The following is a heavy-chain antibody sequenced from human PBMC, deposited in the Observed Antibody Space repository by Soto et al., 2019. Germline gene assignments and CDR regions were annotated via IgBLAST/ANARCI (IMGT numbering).Heavy chain of an antibody. CDR1: GGSIINYY. D-gene: IGHD3-16*01. CDR3: ARVWGPDNCGLQAFAI. V-gene: IGHV4-59*01. J-gene: IGHJ3*02. Sequence: SETLSLTCTVSGGSIINYYWSWVRQSPGEGLEWIAYISHSGNTHYNPSLKSRVTISVDASKDQFSLKLTSVTAADTAVYYCARVWGPDNCGLQAFAIWGQGTLVTVSS. CDR2: ISHSGNT.